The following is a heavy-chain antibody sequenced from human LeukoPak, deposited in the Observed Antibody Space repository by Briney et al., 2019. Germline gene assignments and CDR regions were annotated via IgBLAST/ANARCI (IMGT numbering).Heavy chain of an antibody. D-gene: IGHD1-14*01. CDR3: ARAGTTFDY. CDR1: GFTFSNYA. CDR2: IYYSGST. Sequence: LRLSCAASGFTFSNYAMSWVRQAPGKGLEWIGYIYYSGSTYYNPSLKSRVTISVDTSKNQFSLKLSSVTAADTAVYYCARAGTTFDYWGQGTLVTVSS. J-gene: IGHJ4*02. V-gene: IGHV4-30-4*08.